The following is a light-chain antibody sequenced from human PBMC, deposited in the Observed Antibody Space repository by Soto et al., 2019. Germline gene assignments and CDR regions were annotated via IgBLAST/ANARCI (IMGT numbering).Light chain of an antibody. Sequence: QSVLTQPASVSGSPGQSITISCTGTSSDVGSYNLVSWYQHHPGKAPKLMIYEGSNRPSGVSNRFSASKSGNTASLTISGLQAEDEADYYCCSNAGPRTYVFGNGTKVTVL. J-gene: IGLJ1*01. V-gene: IGLV2-23*01. CDR1: SSDVGSYNL. CDR3: CSNAGPRTYV. CDR2: EGS.